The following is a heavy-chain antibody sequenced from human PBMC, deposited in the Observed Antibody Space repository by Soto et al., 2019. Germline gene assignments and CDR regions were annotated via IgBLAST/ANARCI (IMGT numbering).Heavy chain of an antibody. CDR2: ISSSSSYI. CDR3: AREFTMVRGVVNDAFDI. D-gene: IGHD3-10*01. J-gene: IGHJ3*02. V-gene: IGHV3-21*01. Sequence: EVQLVESGGGLVKPGGSLRLSCAASGFTFSSYSMNWVRQAPGKGPEWVSSISSSSSYIYYADSVKGRFTISRDNAKNSLYLQMNSLRAEDTAVYYCAREFTMVRGVVNDAFDIWGQGTMVTVSS. CDR1: GFTFSSYS.